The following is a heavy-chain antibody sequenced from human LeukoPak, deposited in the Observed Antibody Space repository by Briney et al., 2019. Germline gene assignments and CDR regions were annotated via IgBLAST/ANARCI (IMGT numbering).Heavy chain of an antibody. Sequence: SETLSLTCTVSGGSISGHYWGWIRQPPGKGLEWIGYIHFSGSTNYNPSLRSRVTMSVDTSKNQSSLNLSSLTAADTAVYYCAREMSTGGMFAYWGQGTLVTVSS. CDR2: IHFSGST. V-gene: IGHV4-59*11. CDR3: AREMSTGGMFAY. D-gene: IGHD5/OR15-5a*01. CDR1: GGSISGHY. J-gene: IGHJ4*02.